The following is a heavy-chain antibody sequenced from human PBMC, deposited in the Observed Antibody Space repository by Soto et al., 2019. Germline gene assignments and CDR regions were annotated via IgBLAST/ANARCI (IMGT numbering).Heavy chain of an antibody. D-gene: IGHD3-3*01. CDR3: ARIKSGITIFGVVIPHLDY. J-gene: IGHJ4*02. V-gene: IGHV3-21*04. Sequence: GGSLRLSCAASGFTFSSYIMNWVRQAPGKGLEWVSSISSSSSYIYYADSVKGRFTISRDNAKNSLYLQMNSLRAEDTAVYYCARIKSGITIFGVVIPHLDYWGQGTLVTVSS. CDR2: ISSSSSYI. CDR1: GFTFSSYI.